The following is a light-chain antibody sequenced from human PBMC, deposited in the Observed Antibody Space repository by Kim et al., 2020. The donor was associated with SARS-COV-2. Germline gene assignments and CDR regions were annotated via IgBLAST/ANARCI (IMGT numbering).Light chain of an antibody. Sequence: ELTQPPSASGTPGQRVTISCSGSSSNIGNKIVNWYQQLPGTAPKLLIYTNNQRPSGVPDRFSGSKSGTSASLAISGLQSEDEADYYCAAWDDSLNGWVFGGGTQLTVL. V-gene: IGLV1-44*01. CDR1: SSNIGNKI. J-gene: IGLJ3*02. CDR2: TNN. CDR3: AAWDDSLNGWV.